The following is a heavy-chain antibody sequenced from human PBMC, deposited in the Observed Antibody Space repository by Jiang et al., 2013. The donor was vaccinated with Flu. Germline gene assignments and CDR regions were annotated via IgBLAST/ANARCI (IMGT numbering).Heavy chain of an antibody. CDR2: XFHMGAP. CDR3: ARDALGYFHPYGMDV. D-gene: IGHD3-22*01. V-gene: IGHV4-30-4*08. CDR1: GDSISSDDYY. Sequence: SLTCTVSGDSISSDDYYWSWIRQPPGKGLEWIGYXFHMGAPTTTRPLKSRVTISVDTSKNHFSLKLSSVTAADTAVYYCARDALGYFHPYGMDVWGQGTTVTVSS. J-gene: IGHJ6*02.